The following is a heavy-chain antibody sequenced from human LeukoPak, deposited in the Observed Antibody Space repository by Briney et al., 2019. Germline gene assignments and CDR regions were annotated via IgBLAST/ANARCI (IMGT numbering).Heavy chain of an antibody. D-gene: IGHD3-10*01. CDR1: GASISNSDRY. CDR3: ARHQEGMVRGVLYYLDV. J-gene: IGHJ6*03. CDR2: IYYSGIT. V-gene: IGHV4-39*01. Sequence: SETLSLTCTVSGASISNSDRYWGWIRQPPGKGLEWIGSIYYSGITYHNPSLKSRVTISVDTSNNQFSLKMSSVTAADTAVYFCARHQEGMVRGVLYYLDVWGKGTTVIISS.